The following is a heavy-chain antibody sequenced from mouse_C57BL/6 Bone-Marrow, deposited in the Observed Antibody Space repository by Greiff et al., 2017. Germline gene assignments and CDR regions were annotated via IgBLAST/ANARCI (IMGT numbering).Heavy chain of an antibody. CDR3: TPYGNYDFDY. J-gene: IGHJ2*01. CDR2: IDPENGDT. D-gene: IGHD2-1*01. Sequence: VQLKQSGAELVRPGASVKLSCTASGFNIKDDYMHWVKQRPEQGLEWIGWIDPENGDTEYASKFQGKATITADPSSNTAYLQLSSLTSEDTAVYYCTPYGNYDFDYWGQGTTLTVSS. CDR1: GFNIKDDY. V-gene: IGHV14-4*01.